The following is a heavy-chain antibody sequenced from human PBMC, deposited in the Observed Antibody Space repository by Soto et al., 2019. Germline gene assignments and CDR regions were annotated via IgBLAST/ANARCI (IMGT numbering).Heavy chain of an antibody. Sequence: GSGPTLVNPTQTLTLTCTFSGFSLSTSGVGVGWIRQPPGKALEWLALIYWNDDKRYSPSLKSRLTITKDTSKNQVVLTMTNMDPVDTATYYCAHYSTYDYVWGSYRIFDYWGQGTLVTVSS. V-gene: IGHV2-5*01. J-gene: IGHJ4*02. D-gene: IGHD3-16*02. CDR1: GFSLSTSGVG. CDR3: AHYSTYDYVWGSYRIFDY. CDR2: IYWNDDK.